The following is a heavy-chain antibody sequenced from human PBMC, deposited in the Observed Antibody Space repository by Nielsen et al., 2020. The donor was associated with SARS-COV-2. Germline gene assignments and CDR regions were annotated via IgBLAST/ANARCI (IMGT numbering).Heavy chain of an antibody. V-gene: IGHV4-39*01. Sequence: WIRQPPGKGLEWIGSIYHSGSTYYNPSLKSRVTISVDTSKNQFSLKLSSVTAADTAVYYCARVASGWYDYYYYYYMDVWGKGTTVTVSS. D-gene: IGHD6-19*01. J-gene: IGHJ6*03. CDR3: ARVASGWYDYYYYYYMDV. CDR2: IYHSGST.